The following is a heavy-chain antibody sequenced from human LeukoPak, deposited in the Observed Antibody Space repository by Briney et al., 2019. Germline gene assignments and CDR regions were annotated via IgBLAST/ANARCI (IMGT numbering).Heavy chain of an antibody. Sequence: GGSLRLSCAASGFTLSNFAMSWVRQAPGKGLEWVSLVTTSADTPYYADSVKGRFTISRDNSKNTLYLQMNSLRAEDTAVYYCAKDQDWFDPWGQGTLVTVSS. CDR1: GFTLSNFA. CDR3: AKDQDWFDP. V-gene: IGHV3-23*01. CDR2: VTTSADTP. J-gene: IGHJ5*02.